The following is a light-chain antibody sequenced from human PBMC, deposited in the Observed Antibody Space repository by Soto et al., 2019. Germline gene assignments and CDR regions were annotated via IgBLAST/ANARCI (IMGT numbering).Light chain of an antibody. CDR1: NIGSKS. Sequence: SYELTQSPSVSVAPGQTARITCEGNNIGSKSVHWYQQRPGQAPVVVMYHDSDRPSGIPERFSGSNSANTATLTISRVEAGDAADYYCQVWDGSSDQGVFGGGTQLTVL. CDR2: HDS. J-gene: IGLJ2*01. CDR3: QVWDGSSDQGV. V-gene: IGLV3-21*04.